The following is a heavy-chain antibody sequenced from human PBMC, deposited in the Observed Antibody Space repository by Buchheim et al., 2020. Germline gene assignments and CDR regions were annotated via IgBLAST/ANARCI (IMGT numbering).Heavy chain of an antibody. J-gene: IGHJ4*02. CDR3: ARGRDYGDYDY. CDR2: IYHSGST. V-gene: IGHV4-4*02. Sequence: QVQLQESGPGLVKPSGTLSLTCAVSSGSIGSGNWWSWVRQPPGKGLEWIGEIYHSGSTNFNASLKSRVTISVDTSKNQFSLKLSSVTAADTAVYYCARGRDYGDYDYWGQGTL. CDR1: SGSIGSGNW. D-gene: IGHD4-17*01.